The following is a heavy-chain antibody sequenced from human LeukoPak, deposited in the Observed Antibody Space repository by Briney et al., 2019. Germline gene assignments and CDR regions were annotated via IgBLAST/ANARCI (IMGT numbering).Heavy chain of an antibody. CDR3: ARQVPWFGELYYYYMDV. Sequence: GESLKISCKGSGYSFTSYWIGWVRQMPGKGLEWMGIIYPGDSDTRYSPSFQGQVTISADKSISTAYLQWSSLKASDTAMYYCARQVPWFGELYYYYMDVWGQGTTVTVSS. V-gene: IGHV5-51*01. CDR1: GYSFTSYW. D-gene: IGHD3-10*01. J-gene: IGHJ6*03. CDR2: IYPGDSDT.